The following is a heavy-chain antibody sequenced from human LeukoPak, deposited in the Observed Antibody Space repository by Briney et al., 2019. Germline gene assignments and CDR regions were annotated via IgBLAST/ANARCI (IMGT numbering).Heavy chain of an antibody. CDR2: INHSGST. Sequence: SETLSLTCAVYGGSFSGYYWSWIRQPPGKGLEWIGEINHSGSTNYNPSLKSRVTISVDTSKNQFSLKLSSVTAADTAVYYCARRRPQAPYNWFDPWGQGTLVTVSS. D-gene: IGHD6-25*01. CDR3: ARRRPQAPYNWFDP. CDR1: GGSFSGYY. J-gene: IGHJ5*02. V-gene: IGHV4-34*01.